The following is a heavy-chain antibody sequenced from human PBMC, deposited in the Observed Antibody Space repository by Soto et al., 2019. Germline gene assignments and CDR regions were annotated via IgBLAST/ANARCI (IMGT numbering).Heavy chain of an antibody. Sequence: GGSLRLSCAASGFTFSSYSMNWVRQAPGKGLEWVSYISSSSRTIYYADSVKGRFTISRDNAKNSLYLQMNSLRDEDTAVYYCARGTTVPYYFDYCGQGTLVTVSS. CDR2: ISSSSRTI. V-gene: IGHV3-48*02. D-gene: IGHD4-4*01. J-gene: IGHJ4*02. CDR3: ARGTTVPYYFDY. CDR1: GFTFSSYS.